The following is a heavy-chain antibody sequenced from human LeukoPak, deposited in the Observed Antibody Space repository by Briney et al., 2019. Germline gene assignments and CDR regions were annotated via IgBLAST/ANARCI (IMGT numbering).Heavy chain of an antibody. D-gene: IGHD5-18*01. CDR3: ARPPTGYSYGPDYYGMDV. Sequence: PGESLKISCESSGYSFINFWIGWVRQMPGKGLEWMGRIDPSDSYTNYSPSFQGHVTISADKSISTAYLQWSNLKTSDTAMYYCARPPTGYSYGPDYYGMDVWGQGTTVTVSS. CDR2: IDPSDSYT. V-gene: IGHV5-10-1*01. CDR1: GYSFINFW. J-gene: IGHJ6*02.